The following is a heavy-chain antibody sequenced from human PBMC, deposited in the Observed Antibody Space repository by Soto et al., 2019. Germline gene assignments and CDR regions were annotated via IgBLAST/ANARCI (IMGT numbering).Heavy chain of an antibody. J-gene: IGHJ5*02. D-gene: IGHD6-13*01. CDR1: GGSISSSRSY. Sequence: SETLSLACNVSGGSISSSRSYWAWFRQPPGKELEWIANIFYAGNTYYNPSLKSRVTVSVDTSKNQFSLKLDSVTAADTAVYYCARQAAAPGIDLWFDPWGQGTLVTVSS. CDR3: ARQAAAPGIDLWFDP. CDR2: IFYAGNT. V-gene: IGHV4-39*01.